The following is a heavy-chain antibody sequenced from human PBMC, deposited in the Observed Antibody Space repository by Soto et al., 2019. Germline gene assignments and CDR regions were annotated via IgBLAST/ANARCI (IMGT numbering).Heavy chain of an antibody. D-gene: IGHD6-13*01. CDR1: GGSISSSNW. J-gene: IGHJ6*02. CDR3: ARDGMYSSSFYYYYGMDV. V-gene: IGHV4-4*02. CDR2: IYHSGST. Sequence: QVQLQESGPGLVKPSGTLSLTCAVSGGSISSSNWWSWVRQPPGKGLEWIGEIYHSGSTNYNPSLKSRVTISVDKSKNQFSLKLSSVTAADTAVYYCARDGMYSSSFYYYYGMDVWGQGTTVTVSS.